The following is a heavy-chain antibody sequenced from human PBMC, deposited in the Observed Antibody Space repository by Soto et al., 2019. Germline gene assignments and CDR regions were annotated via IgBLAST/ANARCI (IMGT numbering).Heavy chain of an antibody. Sequence: QVQLVQSGAAVKKPGSSVKVSCKASGGTFSSYAISWVRQAPGQGLEWMGGIIPIFGTANYAQKFQGRVTITADESTSTVYMELSSLISEDTAVYYCARVVEIATIQAPYFDYWGQGTLVTVSS. CDR2: IIPIFGTA. CDR1: GGTFSSYA. CDR3: ARVVEIATIQAPYFDY. V-gene: IGHV1-69*12. J-gene: IGHJ4*02. D-gene: IGHD5-12*01.